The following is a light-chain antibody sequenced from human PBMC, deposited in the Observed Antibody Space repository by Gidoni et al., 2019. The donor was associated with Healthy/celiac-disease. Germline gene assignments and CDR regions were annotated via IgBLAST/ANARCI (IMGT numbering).Light chain of an antibody. CDR3: QKYNSALLT. Sequence: DIQMTQSPSSLSASVGDRVTITCRASHGISNYLDWYQQKPGKVPKLLIYAASTLQAGVPSRFIGSGSGTDFTLTISSLQPEDVATYYCQKYNSALLTFGGGTKVEIK. CDR1: HGISNY. J-gene: IGKJ4*01. CDR2: AAS. V-gene: IGKV1-27*01.